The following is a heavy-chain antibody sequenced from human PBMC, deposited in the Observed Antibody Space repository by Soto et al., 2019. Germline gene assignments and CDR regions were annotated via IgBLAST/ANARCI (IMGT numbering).Heavy chain of an antibody. D-gene: IGHD2-8*02. J-gene: IGHJ4*02. V-gene: IGHV3-30-3*01. CDR3: VREDTGSFDY. Sequence: QVQLVESGGGVVQPGRSLRLSCAASGFTFNNYAIHWVRQAPGKGLEWVAGILYDGSNKYYAGSVKGRFTISRDNYKNTVSLQMNSLRPEDTAVYYCVREDTGSFDYWGQGTLVTVSS. CDR1: GFTFNNYA. CDR2: ILYDGSNK.